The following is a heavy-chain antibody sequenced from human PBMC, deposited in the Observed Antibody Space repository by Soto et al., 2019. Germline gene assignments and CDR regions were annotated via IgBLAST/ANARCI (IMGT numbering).Heavy chain of an antibody. D-gene: IGHD6-19*01. J-gene: IGHJ5*02. CDR1: GYTLTELS. V-gene: IGHV1-24*01. CDR2: FDPEDGET. CDR3: ATEQKWLKMNWFDP. Sequence: AASVKVSCKVSGYTLTELSMHWVRQAPGKGLEWMGGFDPEDGETIYAQKFQGRVTMTEDTSTDTAYMELSSLRSEDTAVYYCATEQKWLKMNWFDPWGQGTLVTVSS.